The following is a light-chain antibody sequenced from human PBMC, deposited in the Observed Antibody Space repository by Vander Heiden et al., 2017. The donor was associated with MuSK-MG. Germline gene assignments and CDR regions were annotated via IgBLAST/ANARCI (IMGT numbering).Light chain of an antibody. CDR3: QQSDSTPFT. V-gene: IGKV1-39*01. CDR2: AAS. CDR1: QTISTF. J-gene: IGKJ3*01. Sequence: DIQMTQSPSSLSASLGDRVSISCRSTQTISTFLNWYRQKPGKAPQLLISAASTLHTGVPSRFSGNGSGTDFTLTISSLQPDDSALYYCQQSDSTPFTFGHGTRVVIK.